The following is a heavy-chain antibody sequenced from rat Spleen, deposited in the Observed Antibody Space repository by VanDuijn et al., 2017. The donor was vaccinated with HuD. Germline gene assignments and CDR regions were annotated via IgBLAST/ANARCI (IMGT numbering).Heavy chain of an antibody. Sequence: EVQLVESDGGLVQPGRSLKLSCAASGFTFSDYYMAWVRQAPTKGLEWVATISYDGSSTYYRDSVKGRFTISRDNAKSTLYLQMDSLRSEDTATYYCATPLPHWGLGVLVTVSS. CDR1: GFTFSDYY. D-gene: IGHD3-1*01. V-gene: IGHV5-29*01. J-gene: IGHJ2*01. CDR3: ATPLPH. CDR2: ISYDGSST.